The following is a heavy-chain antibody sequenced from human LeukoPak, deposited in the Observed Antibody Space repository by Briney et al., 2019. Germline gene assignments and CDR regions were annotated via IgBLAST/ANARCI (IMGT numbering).Heavy chain of an antibody. J-gene: IGHJ4*02. CDR1: GYTFTGYY. Sequence: RASVKVSCKASGYTFTGYYMHWVRQAPGQGLEWMGWINPNSGGTNYAQKFQGRVTMTRDTSISTAYMELSRLRSDDTAVYHCARDSGSYYYYFDYWGQGTLVTVSS. CDR3: ARDSGSYYYYFDY. D-gene: IGHD1-26*01. CDR2: INPNSGGT. V-gene: IGHV1-2*02.